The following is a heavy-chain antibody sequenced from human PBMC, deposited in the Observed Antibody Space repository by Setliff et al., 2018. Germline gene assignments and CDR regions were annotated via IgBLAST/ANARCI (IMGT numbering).Heavy chain of an antibody. CDR2: IIPIFGTA. J-gene: IGHJ4*02. CDR3: VRASPGEEV. CDR1: GGTFSSYA. V-gene: IGHV1-69*05. Sequence: SVKVSCKASGGTFSSYAISWVRQAPGQGLEWMGGIIPIFGTANYAQKFQGRVTMTRDTSIRTAYMELSSLTSQDTAVYYCVRASPGEEVWGQGTLVTVSS.